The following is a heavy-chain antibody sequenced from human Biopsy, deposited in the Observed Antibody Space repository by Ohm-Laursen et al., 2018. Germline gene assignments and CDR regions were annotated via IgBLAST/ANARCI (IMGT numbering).Heavy chain of an antibody. V-gene: IGHV3-66*01. Sequence: SLRLSCAASGFTVYNNYMTRVRQAPGKGLEWVSLIYSGGDTRYADSVKDRFTISRDSSKNTLYLQMNSLRAEDTAVYFCTNHYCGGITCLMNFWGQGTLVTVSS. CDR2: IYSGGDT. J-gene: IGHJ4*02. D-gene: IGHD2-21*01. CDR3: TNHYCGGITCLMNF. CDR1: GFTVYNNY.